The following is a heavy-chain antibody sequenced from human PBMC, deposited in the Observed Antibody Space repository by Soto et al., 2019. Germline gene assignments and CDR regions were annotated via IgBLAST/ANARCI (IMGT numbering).Heavy chain of an antibody. Sequence: SETLSLTCTVSGGSINSDYYHWTWIRQSPGKGLEWIGYIHHSGAILYNPSFKSRLAISVDTSKNQFSLHLSSVTDTDTAVYYCERRINYDFDPWGQGILVTVSS. CDR2: IHHSGAI. CDR3: ERRINYDFDP. J-gene: IGHJ5*02. V-gene: IGHV4-30-4*08. D-gene: IGHD3-3*01. CDR1: GGSINSDYYH.